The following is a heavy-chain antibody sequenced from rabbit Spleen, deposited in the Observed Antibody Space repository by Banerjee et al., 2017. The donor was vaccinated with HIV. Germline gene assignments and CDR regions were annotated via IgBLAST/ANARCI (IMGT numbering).Heavy chain of an antibody. CDR1: GFTISNNYY. D-gene: IGHD6-1*01. CDR2: IDPVFGST. J-gene: IGHJ4*01. Sequence: QLKESGGGLVQPGGSLKLSCKASGFTISNNYYIYWVRQAPGKGLEWIGYIDPVFGSTYYASWVNGRFTISSDNVQNTVDLQMNSLTAADTATYFCAREQYVNDVAYGYNYFTLWGPGTLVTVS. V-gene: IGHV1S7*01. CDR3: AREQYVNDVAYGYNYFTL.